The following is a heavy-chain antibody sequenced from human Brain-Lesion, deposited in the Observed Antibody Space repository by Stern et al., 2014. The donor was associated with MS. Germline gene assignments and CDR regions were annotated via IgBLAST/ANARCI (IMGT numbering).Heavy chain of an antibody. D-gene: IGHD3-10*01. V-gene: IGHV4-4*02. CDR1: GASISNTQW. CDR2: IYQSGSA. Sequence: VQLEESGPGLVKPSGTLSLTCAVSGASISNTQWWTWVRQSPGKGLEWIGEIYQSGSANYNPSLRSRVTISVDRSKNSFSLKLNSVTAADTAVYYCARDPRRGGLSGYYHGMDVWGQGTTVTV. CDR3: ARDPRRGGLSGYYHGMDV. J-gene: IGHJ6*02.